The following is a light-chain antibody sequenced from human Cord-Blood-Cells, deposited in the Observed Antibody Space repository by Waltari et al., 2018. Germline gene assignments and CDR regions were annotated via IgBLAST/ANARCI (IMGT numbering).Light chain of an antibody. Sequence: QSALTPPASVSGSPGQSITISCTGTTRDAGGYTAVSCYQQHPGKSPKLMIYDVSNRPSGVSKRFSVSKSGNTASLTISGLQAEDEADYYCSSYTSSSVVFGGGTKLTVL. CDR3: SSYTSSSVV. V-gene: IGLV2-14*01. CDR1: TRDAGGYTA. J-gene: IGLJ2*01. CDR2: DVS.